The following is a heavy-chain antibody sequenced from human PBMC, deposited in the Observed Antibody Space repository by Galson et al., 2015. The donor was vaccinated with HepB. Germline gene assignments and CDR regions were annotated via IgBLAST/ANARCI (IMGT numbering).Heavy chain of an antibody. J-gene: IGHJ5*02. V-gene: IGHV3-15*01. CDR2: IKSKTDGETT. CDR3: TTDVYYSTYWSWLDP. Sequence: SLRLSCAASGFPFNNAWMTWVRQAPGMGLEWVGRIKSKTDGETTDYAARVKGRFTISRDDSKNRLYLQMNSLKPEDTAVYYCTTDVYYSTYWSWLDPWGQGTLVTVSS. D-gene: IGHD2-8*02. CDR1: GFPFNNAW.